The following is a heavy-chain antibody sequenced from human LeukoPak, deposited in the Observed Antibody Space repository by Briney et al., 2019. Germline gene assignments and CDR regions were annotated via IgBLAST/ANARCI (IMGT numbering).Heavy chain of an antibody. CDR3: ARAGRIAAAGTPAPYGMDV. CDR1: GGTFSSYA. V-gene: IGHV1-69*13. Sequence: SVKVSCKASGGTFSSYAISWVRQAPGQGLEWMGGIIPIFGTANYAQKFQGRVTITADESTSTAYMELSSLRSEDTAVYYCARAGRIAAAGTPAPYGMDVWGKGTTVTVSS. J-gene: IGHJ6*04. D-gene: IGHD6-13*01. CDR2: IIPIFGTA.